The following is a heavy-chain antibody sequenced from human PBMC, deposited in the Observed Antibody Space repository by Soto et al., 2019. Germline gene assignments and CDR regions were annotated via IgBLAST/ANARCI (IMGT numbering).Heavy chain of an antibody. CDR3: ARGLMSGRYYEELSHYGMDV. Sequence: ASVKVSCKASGYTFTSYAMHWVRQAPGQRLEWMGWINAGNGNTKYSQKFQGRVTITRDTSASTAYMELSSLRSEDTAVYYCARGLMSGRYYEELSHYGMDVWGQGTTVTVSS. V-gene: IGHV1-3*01. CDR2: INAGNGNT. CDR1: GYTFTSYA. D-gene: IGHD1-26*01. J-gene: IGHJ6*02.